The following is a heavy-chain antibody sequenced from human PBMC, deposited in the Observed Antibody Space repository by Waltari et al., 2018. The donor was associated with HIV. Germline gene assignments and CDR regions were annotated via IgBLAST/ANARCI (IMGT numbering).Heavy chain of an antibody. D-gene: IGHD2-2*01. CDR2: VLSTGRTA. Sequence: EAQLVASGGDLVQPGGTLRLTCGGPGITLENHAIAWVRRAPGRGPECVAAVLSTGRTAYYADSAKGRLSISSDNAWMTLFLDMRVMRPEDTAVYDCAEGFELDGSRYLALDLWSRGTRVTVS. CDR3: AEGFELDGSRYLALDL. J-gene: IGHJ2*01. V-gene: IGHV3-23*04. CDR1: GITLENHA.